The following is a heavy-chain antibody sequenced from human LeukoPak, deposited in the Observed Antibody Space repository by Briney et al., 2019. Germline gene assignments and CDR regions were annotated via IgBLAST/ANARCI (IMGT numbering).Heavy chain of an antibody. CDR1: GGSISSGGYY. V-gene: IGHV4-31*03. J-gene: IGHJ4*02. CDR2: IYYSGST. Sequence: PSETLSLTCTVSGGSISSGGYYWSWIRQHPGMGLEWIGYIYYSGSTYYNPSLKSRVTISVDTSKNQFSLKLSSVTAADTAVYYCARSFSSMAPDYWGQGTLVTVSS. CDR3: ARSFSSMAPDY. D-gene: IGHD2/OR15-2a*01.